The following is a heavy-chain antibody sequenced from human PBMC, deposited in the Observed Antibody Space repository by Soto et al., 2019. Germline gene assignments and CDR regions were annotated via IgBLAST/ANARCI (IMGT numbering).Heavy chain of an antibody. CDR2: INSDGSTT. V-gene: IGHV3-74*01. J-gene: IGHJ4*02. CDR3: ARGGLHAYYKDN. Sequence: EVQLVESGGGLVQPGGSLRLSCAASGFTFSNYWMHWVRQAPGEGLVWVSRINSDGSTTNYADSVKGRFTVSRDNAKNTLYLQMNSLRAEETAIYYCARGGLHAYYKDNWGQGTLVTASS. CDR1: GFTFSNYW. D-gene: IGHD3-10*01.